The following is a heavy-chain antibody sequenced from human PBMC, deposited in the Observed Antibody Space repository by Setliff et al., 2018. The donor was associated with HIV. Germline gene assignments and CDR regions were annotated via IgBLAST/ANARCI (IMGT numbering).Heavy chain of an antibody. CDR1: DDPINSFY. CDR2: IYTSGST. V-gene: IGHV4-4*09. D-gene: IGHD2-21*02. Sequence: SETLSLTCTVSDDPINSFYWSWIRQPPGKGLEWIGYIYTSGSTNYNPSLEGRVTISVDTSKNQFSLKLSSVTAADTAVYYCARSSRVNCGGDCYLFDYWGQGTPVTVSS. CDR3: ARSSRVNCGGDCYLFDY. J-gene: IGHJ4*02.